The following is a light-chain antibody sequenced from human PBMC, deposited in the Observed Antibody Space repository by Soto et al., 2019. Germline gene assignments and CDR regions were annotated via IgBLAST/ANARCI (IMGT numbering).Light chain of an antibody. Sequence: IQMTRSPSSLSASVGDRDTITCRASQSISSYLNWYQQTKGKAPKLLIYAASSLPSGVPSRFSGRRSGTDFTLPISSLQPEDVETDYCQQSYSNPHTFGQGTKV. CDR2: AAS. CDR1: QSISSY. V-gene: IGKV1-39*01. J-gene: IGKJ1*01. CDR3: QQSYSNPHT.